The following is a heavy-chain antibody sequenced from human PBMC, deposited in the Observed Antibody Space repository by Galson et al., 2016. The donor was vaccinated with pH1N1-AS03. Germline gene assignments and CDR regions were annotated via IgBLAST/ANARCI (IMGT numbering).Heavy chain of an antibody. CDR2: INKDGNEK. V-gene: IGHV3-7*03. CDR3: ARDRTVVAAYIIYYYGMDV. D-gene: IGHD2-2*01. J-gene: IGHJ6*02. Sequence: SLRLSCAVSGFTFGSHWMSWVRQAPGKGLEWVANINKDGNEKYYVDSVKGRFAISRDNAKNSLYLQMNSLRAEDTAVYYCARDRTVVAAYIIYYYGMDVWGQGTTVTVSS. CDR1: GFTFGSHW.